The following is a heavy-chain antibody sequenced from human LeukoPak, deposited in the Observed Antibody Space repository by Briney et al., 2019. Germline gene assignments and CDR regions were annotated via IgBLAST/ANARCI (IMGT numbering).Heavy chain of an antibody. CDR2: IIPIFGTA. CDR3: ARDQVLELRPGWFDP. CDR1: GGTFSSFA. D-gene: IGHD1-7*01. J-gene: IGHJ5*02. Sequence: SVKVSCKASGGTFSSFAISWVRQAPGQGLEWMGGIIPIFGTANYAQKFQGRVTITTDESTSTAYMELSSLRSEDTAVYYCARDQVLELRPGWFDPWGQGTLVTVSS. V-gene: IGHV1-69*05.